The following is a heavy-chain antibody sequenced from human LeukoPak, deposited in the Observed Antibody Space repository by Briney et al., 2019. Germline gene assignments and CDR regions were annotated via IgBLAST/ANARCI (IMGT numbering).Heavy chain of an antibody. J-gene: IGHJ4*02. CDR3: ASQRWLQSSFDY. V-gene: IGHV3-74*01. Sequence: GGSLRLSCAASGFTFSSYWMHWVRQAPGKGLVWVSRINSDGSSTSYADSVKGRFTISRDNAKKTLDLQMNSLRAEDTAVYYCASQRWLQSSFDYWGQGTLVTVSS. D-gene: IGHD5-24*01. CDR1: GFTFSSYW. CDR2: INSDGSST.